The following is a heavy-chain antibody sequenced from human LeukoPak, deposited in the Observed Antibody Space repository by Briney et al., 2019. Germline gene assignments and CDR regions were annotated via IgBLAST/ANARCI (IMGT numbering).Heavy chain of an antibody. J-gene: IGHJ5*02. CDR3: ARDLDSYGWFDX. D-gene: IGHD5-18*01. Sequence: GGSLRLSCAASGFTFSIYWMTWVRQAPGKGLEWVANINQDGSEKYYVDSVKGRFTISRDNAKNSLYLQMNSLRADDTAVYYCARDLDSYGWFDXWGQGXXVTV. CDR2: INQDGSEK. CDR1: GFTFSIYW. V-gene: IGHV3-7*01.